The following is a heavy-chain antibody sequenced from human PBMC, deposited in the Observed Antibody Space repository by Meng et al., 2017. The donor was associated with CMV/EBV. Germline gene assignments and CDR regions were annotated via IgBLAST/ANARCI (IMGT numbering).Heavy chain of an antibody. Sequence: SVKVSCKASGGTFSSYAISWVRQAPGQGLEWMGGIIPILGIANYAQKFQGRVTITADKSMSTAYMELSSLRSEDTAVYYCARAGTRYSGSYLFDYWGQGTLVTVSS. D-gene: IGHD1-26*01. CDR2: IIPILGIA. CDR3: ARAGTRYSGSYLFDY. V-gene: IGHV1-69*10. CDR1: GGTFSSYA. J-gene: IGHJ4*02.